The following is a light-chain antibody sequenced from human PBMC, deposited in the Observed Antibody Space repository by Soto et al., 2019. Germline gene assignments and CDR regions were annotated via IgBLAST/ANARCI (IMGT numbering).Light chain of an antibody. Sequence: EIVMTKSPATLSVSPGERATLSCRASQSVSSNLAWYQQKPGQAPSLLIYGASTRATGTPARFSGSGSGTEFTLTISSLQSEDFAVYYCQQYIRWPLTFGGGTKVDIK. CDR3: QQYIRWPLT. CDR2: GAS. J-gene: IGKJ4*01. V-gene: IGKV3-15*01. CDR1: QSVSSN.